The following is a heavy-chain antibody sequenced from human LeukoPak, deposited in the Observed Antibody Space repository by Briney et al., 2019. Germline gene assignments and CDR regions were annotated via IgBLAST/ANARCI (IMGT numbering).Heavy chain of an antibody. Sequence: PSEILSLTCTVSGGSISSYYWSWIRQPPGKGLEWIGYIYYSGSTNFNPSLKSRVTISVDTSKNQFSLKLSSVTAADTAVYYCASLATVAGSDYWGQGTLVTVSS. CDR1: GGSISSYY. V-gene: IGHV4-59*08. D-gene: IGHD6-19*01. CDR2: IYYSGST. CDR3: ASLATVAGSDY. J-gene: IGHJ4*02.